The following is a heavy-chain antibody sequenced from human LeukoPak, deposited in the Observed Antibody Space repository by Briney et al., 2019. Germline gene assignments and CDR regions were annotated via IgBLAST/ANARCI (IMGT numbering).Heavy chain of an antibody. Sequence: PSETLSLTCTVSGGSISSYYWSWIRQPAGKGLEWIGRIYTSGSTNYNPSLKSRVTMSVDTSKNQFSLKLSSVTAADTAVYYCASAPLWFGELLSGDYYFDYWGQGTLVTVSS. CDR3: ASAPLWFGELLSGDYYFDY. CDR2: IYTSGST. V-gene: IGHV4-4*07. CDR1: GGSISSYY. J-gene: IGHJ4*02. D-gene: IGHD3-10*01.